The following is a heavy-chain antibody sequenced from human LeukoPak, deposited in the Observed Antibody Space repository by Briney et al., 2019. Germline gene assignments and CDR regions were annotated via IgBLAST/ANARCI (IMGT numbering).Heavy chain of an antibody. V-gene: IGHV3-30*18. D-gene: IGHD6-6*01. CDR2: ISNDGSNE. CDR3: AKDSSSSNHYYGLDF. Sequence: GGSLRLSCAAAGFSFSSYAMHWVRQAPGTGLEWVTSISNDGSNERYADSVKGRFTISRDNPKNTLYLQMNSLRAEDTAVYYCAKDSSSSNHYYGLDFWGQGTTVTVSS. CDR1: GFSFSSYA. J-gene: IGHJ6*02.